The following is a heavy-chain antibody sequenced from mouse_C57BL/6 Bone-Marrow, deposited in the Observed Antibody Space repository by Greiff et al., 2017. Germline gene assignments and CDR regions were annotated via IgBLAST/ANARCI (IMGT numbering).Heavy chain of an antibody. CDR1: GFTFSSYA. Sequence: EVQLVESGGGLVKPGGSLKLSCAASGFTFSSYAMSWVRQTPEKRLEWVATISDGGSYTYYPDNVKGRFTISRDKAKNNLYLQMSHLKSEDTAMYYCARDGGEGYAMDYWGQGTSVTVSS. CDR3: ARDGGEGYAMDY. CDR2: ISDGGSYT. J-gene: IGHJ4*01. V-gene: IGHV5-4*01. D-gene: IGHD2-13*01.